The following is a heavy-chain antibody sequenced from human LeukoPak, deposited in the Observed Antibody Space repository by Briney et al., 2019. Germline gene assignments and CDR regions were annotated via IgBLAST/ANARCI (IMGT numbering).Heavy chain of an antibody. D-gene: IGHD2-2*02. CDR2: IKQEGSEK. J-gene: IGHJ4*02. V-gene: IGHV3-7*01. CDR1: GFPFRDHD. Sequence: GGSLRLSCGASGFPFRDHDMDWGRQAPGKGLEWVAKIKQEGSEKYYVDSVKGRFTISRDNAKNSLYLQMNSLRAEDTAVYYCARAGGEVVPAAIPTYYFDYWGQGTLVTVSS. CDR3: ARAGGEVVPAAIPTYYFDY.